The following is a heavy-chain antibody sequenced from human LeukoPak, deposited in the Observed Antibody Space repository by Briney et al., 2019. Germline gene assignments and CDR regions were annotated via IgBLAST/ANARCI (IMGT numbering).Heavy chain of an antibody. CDR2: INSDGSST. V-gene: IGHV3-74*01. Sequence: PGGSLRLSCAASGFTFSSYWMHWVRQAPGEGLVWVSRINSDGSSTSYADSVKGRFTISRDNAKNTLYLQMNSLRAEDTAVYYCARDQYCGGDCSLEGWFDPWGQGTLVTVSS. CDR3: ARDQYCGGDCSLEGWFDP. D-gene: IGHD2-21*02. CDR1: GFTFSSYW. J-gene: IGHJ5*02.